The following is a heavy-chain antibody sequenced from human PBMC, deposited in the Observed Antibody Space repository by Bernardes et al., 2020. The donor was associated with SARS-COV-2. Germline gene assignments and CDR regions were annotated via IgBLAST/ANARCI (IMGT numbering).Heavy chain of an antibody. J-gene: IGHJ4*02. CDR2: ISSSSSYI. CDR1: GFTFSSYS. CDR3: ARDVTYGDYGDY. D-gene: IGHD4-17*01. Sequence: GGSLRLSCAASGFTFSSYSMNWVRQAPGKGLEWVSSISSSSSYIYYADSVKGRFTISRDNAKNSLYLQMNSLRAEDTAVYYCARDVTYGDYGDYWGQGTLVTVSS. V-gene: IGHV3-21*01.